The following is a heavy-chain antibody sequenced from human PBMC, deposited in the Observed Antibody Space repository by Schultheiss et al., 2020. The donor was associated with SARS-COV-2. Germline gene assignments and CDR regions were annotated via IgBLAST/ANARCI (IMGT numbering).Heavy chain of an antibody. CDR3: AKGLPGWAFDY. J-gene: IGHJ4*02. V-gene: IGHV3-15*01. CDR1: GFTFSNAW. D-gene: IGHD6-19*01. Sequence: GESLKISCAASGFTFSNAWMSWVRQAPGKGLEWVGRIKSKTDGGTTDYAAPVKGRFTISRDDSKNTLYLQMNSLKTEDTAVYYCAKGLPGWAFDYWGQGTLVTVSS. CDR2: IKSKTDGGTT.